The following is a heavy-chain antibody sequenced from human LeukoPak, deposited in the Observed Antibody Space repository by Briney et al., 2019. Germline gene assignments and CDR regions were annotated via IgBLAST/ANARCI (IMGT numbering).Heavy chain of an antibody. D-gene: IGHD1-1*01. CDR2: IKHDGSEK. Sequence: GGSLRLSCAASEFTFSSYWMTWVRQAPGKGLEWVANIKHDGSEKYYLDSVKGRFTISRDNAKNSLYLQMNSLRAEDTAVYYCARGLLYAGTIGYWGQGTLVTVSS. CDR3: ARGLLYAGTIGY. J-gene: IGHJ4*02. V-gene: IGHV3-7*01. CDR1: EFTFSSYW.